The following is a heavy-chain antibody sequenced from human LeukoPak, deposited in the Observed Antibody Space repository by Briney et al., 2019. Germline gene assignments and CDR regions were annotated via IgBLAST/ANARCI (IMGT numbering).Heavy chain of an antibody. V-gene: IGHV3-33*06. CDR2: IWYDGSNK. CDR1: GFTFSSYA. Sequence: GGSLRLSCAASGFTFSSYAMSWVRQAPGKGLEWVAVIWYDGSNKYYADSVKGRFTISRDNSKNTLYLQMNSLRAEDTAVYYCAKDRRQFYSSGCFDYWGQGTLVTVSS. D-gene: IGHD6-25*01. CDR3: AKDRRQFYSSGCFDY. J-gene: IGHJ4*02.